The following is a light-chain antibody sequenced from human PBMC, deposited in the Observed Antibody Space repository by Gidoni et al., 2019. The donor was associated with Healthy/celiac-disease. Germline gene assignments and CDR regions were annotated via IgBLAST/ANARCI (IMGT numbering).Light chain of an antibody. Sequence: DTQMTQSSSTLSASVGDRVTITCRASQSISTWLAWYQQKPGKAPKLLIYDDSSLENGVPSRFSGSGSGKEFTLTISSLQASGFATYYCQQYNSYSQFGQGTKVEIK. V-gene: IGKV1-5*01. CDR1: QSISTW. CDR2: DDS. J-gene: IGKJ1*01. CDR3: QQYNSYSQ.